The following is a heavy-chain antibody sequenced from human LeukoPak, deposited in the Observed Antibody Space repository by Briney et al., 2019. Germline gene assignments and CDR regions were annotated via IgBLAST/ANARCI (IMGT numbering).Heavy chain of an antibody. D-gene: IGHD3-3*01. Sequence: SETLSLTCTVSGASMNKYYWSWIRQPPGKGLEWIGYIHYGGNTNYSPSLKSRLTISVDRSNNQFSLSLTSVTATDTAVYYCARRSDLWSGFRSDYYYMDVWGNGTTVIVSS. J-gene: IGHJ6*03. CDR3: ARRSDLWSGFRSDYYYMDV. V-gene: IGHV4-59*08. CDR1: GASMNKYY. CDR2: IHYGGNT.